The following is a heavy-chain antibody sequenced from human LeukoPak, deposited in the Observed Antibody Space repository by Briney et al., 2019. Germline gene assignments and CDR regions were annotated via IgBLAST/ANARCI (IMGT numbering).Heavy chain of an antibody. CDR2: IFYSGRT. J-gene: IGHJ4*02. D-gene: IGHD6-13*01. V-gene: IGHV4-39*07. Sequence: SETLSLTCTVSGDSISSSNFYWGWIRQPPGKGPEWIGHIFYSGRTYYNPSLKSRVTISVDTSKNQFSLKLSSVTAADTAVYYCAVIAAGTTTMVDYWGQGTLVTVSS. CDR3: AVIAAGTTTMVDY. CDR1: GDSISSSNFY.